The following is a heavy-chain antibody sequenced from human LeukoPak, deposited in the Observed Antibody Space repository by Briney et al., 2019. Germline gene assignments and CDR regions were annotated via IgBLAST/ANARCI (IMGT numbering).Heavy chain of an antibody. CDR1: GFTFSNYG. CDR2: ISGSGGST. Sequence: GGSLRLSCAASGFTFSNYGMSWVRQAPGKGLEWVSAISGSGGSTYYADSVKGRFTISRDNSKNTVFLQMNTLRAEDTAVYYCARDLGTNDAFDIWGQGTMLTVSS. D-gene: IGHD7-27*01. CDR3: ARDLGTNDAFDI. J-gene: IGHJ3*02. V-gene: IGHV3-23*01.